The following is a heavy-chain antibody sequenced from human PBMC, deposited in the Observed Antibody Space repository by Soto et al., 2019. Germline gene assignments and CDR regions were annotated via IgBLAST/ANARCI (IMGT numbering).Heavy chain of an antibody. CDR2: IYYSGST. Sequence: SETLSLTCTVSGGSISSSSYYWGWIRQPPGKGLEGIGSIYYSGSTYYNPSLKSRVTISVDTSKNHFSLKLSSVTAADTAVYYCARHPHYCSGGSCYSSYYGMDVWGQGTTVTVSS. CDR3: ARHPHYCSGGSCYSSYYGMDV. CDR1: GGSISSSSYY. D-gene: IGHD2-15*01. V-gene: IGHV4-39*01. J-gene: IGHJ6*02.